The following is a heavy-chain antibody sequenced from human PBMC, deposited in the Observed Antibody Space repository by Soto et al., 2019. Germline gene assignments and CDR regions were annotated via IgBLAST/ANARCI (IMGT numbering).Heavy chain of an antibody. D-gene: IGHD1-26*01. Sequence: GGSLRLSCASSGFRFNTYEMNWVRQAPGKGLEWVSYISSSGSTIYYADSVKGRFTVSRDSGKNSLYLQMNSLRAEDTAVYYCAYGGSCDYWGQGTQVTVSS. CDR1: GFRFNTYE. V-gene: IGHV3-48*03. J-gene: IGHJ4*02. CDR3: AYGGSCDY. CDR2: ISSSGSTI.